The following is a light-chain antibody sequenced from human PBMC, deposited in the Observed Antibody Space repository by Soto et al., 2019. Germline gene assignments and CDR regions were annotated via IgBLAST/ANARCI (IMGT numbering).Light chain of an antibody. J-gene: IGLJ2*01. Sequence: QSVLTQSPSASASLGASVKLTCTLSSAHSSFAIAWHQQQPEKGPRYLMKLNSDGSHNKGDGIPDRFSGSSSGAERYLTISSLQSDDEADYYCQTWATGIRVFGGGTKLTVL. CDR3: QTWATGIRV. V-gene: IGLV4-69*01. CDR1: SAHSSFA. CDR2: LNSDGSH.